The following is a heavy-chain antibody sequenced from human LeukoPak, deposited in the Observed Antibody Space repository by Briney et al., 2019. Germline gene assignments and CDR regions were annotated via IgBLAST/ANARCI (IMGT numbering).Heavy chain of an antibody. V-gene: IGHV3-21*01. CDR3: ARDLEAYYGSGSYDTRPFDY. J-gene: IGHJ4*02. CDR1: GFTFSSYS. Sequence: GGSLRLSCAASGFTFSSYSMNWVRQAPGKGLEWVSSTSSSSSYIYYADSVKGRFTISRDNAKNSLYLQMNSLRAEDTAVYYCARDLEAYYGSGSYDTRPFDYWGQGTLVTVSS. D-gene: IGHD3-10*01. CDR2: TSSSSSYI.